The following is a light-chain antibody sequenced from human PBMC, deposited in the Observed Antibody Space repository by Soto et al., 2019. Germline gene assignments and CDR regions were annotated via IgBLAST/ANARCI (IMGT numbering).Light chain of an antibody. J-gene: IGKJ4*01. V-gene: IGKV3-11*01. CDR1: QSISSS. Sequence: EIVLIQSPVTLSLSPGERDTLSCRASQSISSSLAWYQQNPGHAPRLLIFYASNRATGITVRFSGSRSGTDFTLTISSLGRDDFTVYYCQHHRHWSLTCGGGTSVEI. CDR2: YAS. CDR3: QHHRHWSLT.